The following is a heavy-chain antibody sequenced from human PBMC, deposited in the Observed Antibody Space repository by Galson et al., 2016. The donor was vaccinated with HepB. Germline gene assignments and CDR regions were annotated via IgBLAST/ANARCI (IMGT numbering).Heavy chain of an antibody. D-gene: IGHD3-10*01. Sequence: ETLSLTCTVSDGSIKGYYWGWIRQPPGQGLEWIGYIFYTGNTYYNPSLKSRVTMSVDTSKNQFSLKLTSVTAADTAVYYCARGPSRSGSYSDVWGQGTAVTVSS. J-gene: IGHJ6*02. CDR1: DGSIKGYY. CDR2: IFYTGNT. CDR3: ARGPSRSGSYSDV. V-gene: IGHV4-59*12.